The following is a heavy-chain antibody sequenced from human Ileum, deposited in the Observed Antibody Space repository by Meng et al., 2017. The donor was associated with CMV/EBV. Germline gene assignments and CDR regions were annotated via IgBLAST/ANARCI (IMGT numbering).Heavy chain of an antibody. CDR2: IFYSGAT. V-gene: IGHV4-30-4*01. CDR3: AREMSYGSSASATAFDY. CDR1: SINNFDYF. Sequence: SINNFDYFWTWIRQPPGKGLEYIGYIFYSGATYSNPSLRGRVTISVDTSKNQFSLKLSSVTAADTAVHYCAREMSYGSSASATAFDYWGQGALVTVSS. D-gene: IGHD2-2*01. J-gene: IGHJ4*02.